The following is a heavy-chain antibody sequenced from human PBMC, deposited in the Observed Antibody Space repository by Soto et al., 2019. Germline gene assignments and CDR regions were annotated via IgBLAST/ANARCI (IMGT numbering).Heavy chain of an antibody. Sequence: QVQLQESGPGLVKPSETLSLTCTVSGGSISSYYWSWIRQPPGKGLEWIGYIYYSGSTNYNPSLKSRVTISVDTSKNQFSLKLSCVTAADTAVYYCARSLQWLAMDVWGQGTSVTVSS. D-gene: IGHD6-19*01. V-gene: IGHV4-59*01. CDR2: IYYSGST. CDR3: ARSLQWLAMDV. CDR1: GGSISSYY. J-gene: IGHJ6*02.